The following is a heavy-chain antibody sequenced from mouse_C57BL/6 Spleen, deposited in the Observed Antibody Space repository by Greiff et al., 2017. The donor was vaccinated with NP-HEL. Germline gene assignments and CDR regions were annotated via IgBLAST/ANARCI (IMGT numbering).Heavy chain of an antibody. CDR2: INPNNGGT. Sequence: VQLQQSGPELVKPGASVKIPCKASGYTFTDYNMDWVKQSHGKSLEWIGDINPNNGGTIYNQKFKGKATLTVDKSSSTAYMEPRSLTSEDTAVYYCARTYYGSSLGYFDVWGTGTTVTVSS. CDR3: ARTYYGSSLGYFDV. V-gene: IGHV1-18*01. CDR1: GYTFTDYN. J-gene: IGHJ1*03. D-gene: IGHD1-1*01.